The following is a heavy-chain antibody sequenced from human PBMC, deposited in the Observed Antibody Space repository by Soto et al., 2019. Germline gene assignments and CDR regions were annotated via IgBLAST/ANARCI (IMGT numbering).Heavy chain of an antibody. CDR1: GYTFTSYY. CDR2: INPSGGST. CDR3: ARDRGEDCSGGSCYSSNLFDP. V-gene: IGHV1-46*01. J-gene: IGHJ5*02. D-gene: IGHD2-15*01. Sequence: QVQLVQSGAEVKKPGASVKVSCKASGYTFTSYYMHWVRQAPGQGLEWMGIINPSGGSTSYAQKFQGRVTMTRDTSTSTVYMELSSLRSEDTAVYYCARDRGEDCSGGSCYSSNLFDPWGQGTLVTVSS.